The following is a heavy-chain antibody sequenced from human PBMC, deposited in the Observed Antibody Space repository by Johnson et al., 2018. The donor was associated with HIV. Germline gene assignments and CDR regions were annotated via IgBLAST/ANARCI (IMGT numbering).Heavy chain of an antibody. CDR3: AKGMGELLRIDAFDI. J-gene: IGHJ3*02. D-gene: IGHD1-26*01. Sequence: EVQLVESGGGVVRPGGSLRLSCAASGFTFDDYGMSWVRQAPGKGLEWVSAISGSGGSTYYADSVKGRFTISRDNAKNSLYLQMNSLRAEDTAVYYCAKGMGELLRIDAFDIWGQGTMVTVSS. V-gene: IGHV3-20*04. CDR2: ISGSGGST. CDR1: GFTFDDYG.